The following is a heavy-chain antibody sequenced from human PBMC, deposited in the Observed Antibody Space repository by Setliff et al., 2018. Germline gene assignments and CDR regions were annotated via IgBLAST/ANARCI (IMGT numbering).Heavy chain of an antibody. Sequence: ASVKVSCKASGYIFNNYFLHWVRQAPGQGLEWMGRFHPYSGHTNYAQNFQGRVTLTRDTSISTAYMELTGLKYDDTAIYYCARDTLALGDITLFDYWGQGTLVTVSS. D-gene: IGHD3-16*01. CDR1: GYIFNNYF. CDR2: FHPYSGHT. V-gene: IGHV1-2*06. CDR3: ARDTLALGDITLFDY. J-gene: IGHJ4*02.